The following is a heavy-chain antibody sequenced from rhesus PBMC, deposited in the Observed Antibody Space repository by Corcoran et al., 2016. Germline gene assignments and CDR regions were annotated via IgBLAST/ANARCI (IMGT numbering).Heavy chain of an antibody. CDR1: GDSIISGYA. J-gene: IGHJ6*01. V-gene: IGHV4S7*01. CDR2: ICG. CDR3: ASGLNYGAPNFGLDS. Sequence: QVQLKESGPGLVKPSETLYLTCTVSGDSIISGYAWSWLRQPPGKGLEWFGYICGYYNPSLKSRVTISKDTSKNQFSLNLTSVTAADTAVYYCASGLNYGAPNFGLDSWGQGVVVTVSS. D-gene: IGHD1-26*01.